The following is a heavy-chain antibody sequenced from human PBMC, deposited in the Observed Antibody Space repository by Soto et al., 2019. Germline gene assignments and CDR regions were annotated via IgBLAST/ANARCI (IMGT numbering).Heavy chain of an antibody. Sequence: GASVKVSCKASGYTFTGYYMHWVRQAPGQGLEWMGWINPNSGGTNYAQKFQGRVTMTRDTSISTAYMELSRLRSDDTAVYYCARGGGYPHYYYGMDVWGQGTTVTVSS. CDR3: ARGGGYPHYYYGMDV. CDR2: INPNSGGT. J-gene: IGHJ6*02. V-gene: IGHV1-2*02. D-gene: IGHD3-10*01. CDR1: GYTFTGYY.